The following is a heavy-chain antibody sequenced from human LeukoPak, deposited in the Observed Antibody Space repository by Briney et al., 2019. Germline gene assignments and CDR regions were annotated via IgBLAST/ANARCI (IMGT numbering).Heavy chain of an antibody. Sequence: SETLSLTCTVSGGSISSYYWSWIRQPPGKGLEWIGYIYYSGSTNYNPSLKSRVTISVDTSKNQFSLKLSSVTAADTAVYYCARGSTYGDYTYYFDYWGQGTLVTVSS. J-gene: IGHJ4*02. CDR2: IYYSGST. D-gene: IGHD4-17*01. V-gene: IGHV4-59*01. CDR3: ARGSTYGDYTYYFDY. CDR1: GGSISSYY.